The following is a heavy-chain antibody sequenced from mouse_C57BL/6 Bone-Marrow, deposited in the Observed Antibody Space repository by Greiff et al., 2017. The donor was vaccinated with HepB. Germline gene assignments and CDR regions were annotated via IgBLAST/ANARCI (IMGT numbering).Heavy chain of an antibody. J-gene: IGHJ3*01. Sequence: EVQLVESGGGLVQPKGSLKLSCAASGFSFNTYAMNWVRQAPGKGLEWVARIRSKSNNYATYYADSVKDRFTISRDDSESMLYLQMNNLKTEDTAMYYCVRLDYGPFAYWGQGTLVTVSA. CDR3: VRLDYGPFAY. CDR2: IRSKSNNYAT. CDR1: GFSFNTYA. V-gene: IGHV10-1*01. D-gene: IGHD1-1*01.